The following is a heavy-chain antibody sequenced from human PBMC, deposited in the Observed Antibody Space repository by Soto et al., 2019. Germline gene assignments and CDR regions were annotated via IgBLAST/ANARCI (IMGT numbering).Heavy chain of an antibody. D-gene: IGHD3-9*01. CDR1: GGTFSSYA. CDR2: IIPIFGTA. CDR3: ARGGHRSYDILTGYYTLDFDY. V-gene: IGHV1-69*01. Sequence: QVQLVQSGAEVKKPGSSVKVSCKASGGTFSSYAISRVRQAPGQGLEWMGGIIPIFGTANYAQKFQGRVTITADESTSTAYMELSSLRSEDTAVYYCARGGHRSYDILTGYYTLDFDYWGQGTLVTVSS. J-gene: IGHJ4*02.